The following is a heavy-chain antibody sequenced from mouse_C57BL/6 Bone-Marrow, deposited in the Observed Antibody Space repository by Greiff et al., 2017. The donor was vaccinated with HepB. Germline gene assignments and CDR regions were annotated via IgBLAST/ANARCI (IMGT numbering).Heavy chain of an antibody. Sequence: VQLQESGAELARPGASVKLSCKASGYTFTSYGISWVKQRTGQGLEWIGEIYPRSGNTYYNEKFKGKATLTADKSSSTAYMELRSLTSEDSAVYFCARSTHYSIYYFDYWGQGTTLTVSS. J-gene: IGHJ2*01. V-gene: IGHV1-81*01. CDR3: ARSTHYSIYYFDY. CDR1: GYTFTSYG. D-gene: IGHD2-5*01. CDR2: IYPRSGNT.